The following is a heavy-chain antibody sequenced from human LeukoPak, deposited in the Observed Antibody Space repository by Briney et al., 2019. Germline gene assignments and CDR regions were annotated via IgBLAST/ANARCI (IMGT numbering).Heavy chain of an antibody. CDR2: IYYSGST. CDR1: GGSISSGDYY. CDR3: AVSSSSGRHYYYGMDV. D-gene: IGHD6-6*01. J-gene: IGHJ6*02. V-gene: IGHV4-30-4*01. Sequence: SETLSLTSTVSGGSISSGDYYWSWIRQPPGKGLEWIGYIYYSGSTYYNPSLKSRVTISVDTSKNQFSLKLSSVTAADTAVYYCAVSSSSGRHYYYGMDVWGQGTTVTVSS.